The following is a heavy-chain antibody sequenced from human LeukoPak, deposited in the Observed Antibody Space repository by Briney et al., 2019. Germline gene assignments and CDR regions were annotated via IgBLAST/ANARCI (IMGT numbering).Heavy chain of an antibody. V-gene: IGHV4-34*01. Sequence: PSETLSLTCAVYGGSFSGYYWSWIRQPPGKGLEWIGEINHSGSTNYNPSLKSRVTISVGTSKNQFSLKLSSVTAADTAVYYCARRGYSSSWYYHYYYYMDVWGKGTTVTVSS. CDR1: GGSFSGYY. CDR2: INHSGST. CDR3: ARRGYSSSWYYHYYYYMDV. D-gene: IGHD6-13*01. J-gene: IGHJ6*03.